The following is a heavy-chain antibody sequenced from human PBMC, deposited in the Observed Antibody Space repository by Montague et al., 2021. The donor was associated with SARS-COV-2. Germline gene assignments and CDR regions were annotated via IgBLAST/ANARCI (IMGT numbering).Heavy chain of an antibody. Sequence: SETLSLTCTVSGGSIAGYYWSWIRQPPGKGLEWIGYVYYTGSTKYNPSLKTRVTLSLDTPKNQFSLKLSSVTAADTAVYYCARDSDYYDSSTGYYYGMDVWGQGTTVTVSS. CDR2: VYYTGST. CDR3: ARDSDYYDSSTGYYYGMDV. D-gene: IGHD3-22*01. CDR1: GGSIAGYY. V-gene: IGHV4-59*01. J-gene: IGHJ6*02.